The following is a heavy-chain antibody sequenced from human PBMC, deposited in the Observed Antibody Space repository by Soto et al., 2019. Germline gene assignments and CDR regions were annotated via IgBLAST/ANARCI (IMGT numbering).Heavy chain of an antibody. CDR1: GGSISSYY. CDR2: IYYSGST. CDR3: ARGDDSSGEPYFDY. V-gene: IGHV4-59*01. J-gene: IGHJ4*02. D-gene: IGHD3-22*01. Sequence: SETLSLTCTVSGGSISSYYWSWIRQPPGKGLEWIGYIYYSGSTNYNPSLKSRVTISVDTSKNQFSLKLSSVTAADTAVYYCARGDDSSGEPYFDYWGQGTLVTVSS.